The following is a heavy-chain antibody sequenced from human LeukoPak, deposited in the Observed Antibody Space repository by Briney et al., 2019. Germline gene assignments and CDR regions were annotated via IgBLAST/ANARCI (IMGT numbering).Heavy chain of an antibody. J-gene: IGHJ4*02. Sequence: GASVKVSCKASGYTFTSYGISWVRQAPGQGLEWMGWIIAYNGNTNYAQKLQGRVTMTTDTSTSTAYMGLRSLRADDPAVYYCVLLWFGEQGFDYWGQGTLVTVSS. CDR3: VLLWFGEQGFDY. V-gene: IGHV1-18*01. D-gene: IGHD3-10*01. CDR1: GYTFTSYG. CDR2: IIAYNGNT.